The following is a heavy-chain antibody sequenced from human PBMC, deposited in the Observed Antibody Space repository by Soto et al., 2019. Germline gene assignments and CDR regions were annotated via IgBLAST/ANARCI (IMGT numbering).Heavy chain of an antibody. Sequence: GGSLRLSCAASGFTFSDYYMSWIRQAPGKGLEWVSYISSSGSTIYYADSVKGRFTISRDNAKNSLYLQMNSLRAEDTAVYYCARILGGPWEGYRGDAFAIWGQGTMVTVSS. CDR1: GFTFSDYY. V-gene: IGHV3-11*01. D-gene: IGHD3-16*01. J-gene: IGHJ3*02. CDR3: ARILGGPWEGYRGDAFAI. CDR2: ISSSGSTI.